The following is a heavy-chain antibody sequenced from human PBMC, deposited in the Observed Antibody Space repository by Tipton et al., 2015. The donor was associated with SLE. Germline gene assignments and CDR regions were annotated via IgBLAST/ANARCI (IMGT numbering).Heavy chain of an antibody. J-gene: IGHJ4*02. CDR1: GFTFSSYE. CDR2: ISSSGTTI. V-gene: IGHV3-48*03. CDR3: AREGIVQGLGVPGPLDY. Sequence: SLRLSCAASGFTFSSYEMNWVRQAPGKGLEWISYISSSGTTIYYADSVKGRFTISRDNAKNSVYLQMNSLRGEDAAVYYCAREGIVQGLGVPGPLDYGGQGTLVTVSS. D-gene: IGHD1-26*01.